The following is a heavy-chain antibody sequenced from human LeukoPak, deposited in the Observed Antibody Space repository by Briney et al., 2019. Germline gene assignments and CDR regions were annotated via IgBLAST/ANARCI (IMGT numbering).Heavy chain of an antibody. D-gene: IGHD6-13*01. CDR1: GFTFGSYS. V-gene: IGHV3-48*04. CDR2: ISSSGSTI. J-gene: IGHJ4*02. CDR3: ARGSWYRDLWDHYFDY. Sequence: PGGSLRLSCAASGFTFGSYSMNWVRQAPGKGLEWVSYISSSGSTIYYADPVKGRFTISRDNAKNSLYLQMNSLRAEDTAVYYCARGSWYRDLWDHYFDYWGQGTLVTVSS.